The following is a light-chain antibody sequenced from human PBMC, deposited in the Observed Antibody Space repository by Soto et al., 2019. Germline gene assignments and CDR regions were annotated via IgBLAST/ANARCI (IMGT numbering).Light chain of an antibody. CDR3: QVWDSSSVV. J-gene: IGLJ2*01. CDR1: NIGSKS. CDR2: YDS. V-gene: IGLV3-21*04. Sequence: SYELTQPPLVSVAPGKTARITCGGNNIGSKSVHWYQQKPGQAPVLVIYYDSDRPSGIPERFSGSNSGNTATLTISRVEAGDEADYYCQVWDSSSVVFGGGTKLTVL.